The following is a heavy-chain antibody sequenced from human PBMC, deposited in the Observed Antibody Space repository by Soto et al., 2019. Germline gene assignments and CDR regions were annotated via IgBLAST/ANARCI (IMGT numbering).Heavy chain of an antibody. CDR2: ISPAVSKT. J-gene: IGHJ3*02. V-gene: IGHV5-51*01. Sequence: GESLKTPFNGPGYSFTSYWIGWVRQMPGKGLGWMGIISPAVSKTRHSTSFQGEVAISADKSISTAYLQWSRLKASDTAMYYCARPPRHYYDRSGSETAFDIWGQGTMVTV. CDR3: ARPPRHYYDRSGSETAFDI. D-gene: IGHD3-22*01. CDR1: GYSFTSYW.